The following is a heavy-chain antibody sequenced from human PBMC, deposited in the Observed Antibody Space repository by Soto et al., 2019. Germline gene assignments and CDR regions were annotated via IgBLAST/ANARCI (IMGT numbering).Heavy chain of an antibody. D-gene: IGHD2-2*01. CDR2: ISGSGGST. CDR1: GFTFSSYA. Sequence: GGSLRLSCAASGFTFSSYAMSWVRQAPGKGLEWVSAISGSGGSTYYADSVKGRFTISRDNSKNTLYLQMNSLRAEDTAVYYCAKDHGVVPAVPMDYWGQGTLVTVSS. CDR3: AKDHGVVPAVPMDY. V-gene: IGHV3-23*01. J-gene: IGHJ4*02.